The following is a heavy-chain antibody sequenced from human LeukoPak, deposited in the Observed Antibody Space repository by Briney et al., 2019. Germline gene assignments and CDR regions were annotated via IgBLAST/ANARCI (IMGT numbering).Heavy chain of an antibody. CDR2: INPNSGGT. J-gene: IGHJ4*02. D-gene: IGHD4-17*01. V-gene: IGHV1-2*02. CDR1: GYTFTGYY. Sequence: ASVKVSCKASGYTFTGYYMHWVRQAPGQGLEWMGWINPNSGGTNYAQKFQGRVTMTRDTSISTAYMELSRLRSDDTAVYYCASADYGDYYYFDYWGQGTLVTVSS. CDR3: ASADYGDYYYFDY.